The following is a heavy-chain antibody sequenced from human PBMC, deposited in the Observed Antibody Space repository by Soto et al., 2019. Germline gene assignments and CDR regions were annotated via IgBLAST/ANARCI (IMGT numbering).Heavy chain of an antibody. D-gene: IGHD1-20*01. CDR1: GFTFSSYW. CDR3: AKAKNDYNWDNRPPFDY. J-gene: IGHJ4*02. Sequence: GGSLRLSCAASGFTFSSYWMHWVRQAPGKGLVWVSLISANDVGTYYAESVKTRFTISTDQSRNTVYLQMDSLRADDTAIYYCAKAKNDYNWDNRPPFDYWGQGTLVTVSS. V-gene: IGHV3-23*01. CDR2: ISANDVGT.